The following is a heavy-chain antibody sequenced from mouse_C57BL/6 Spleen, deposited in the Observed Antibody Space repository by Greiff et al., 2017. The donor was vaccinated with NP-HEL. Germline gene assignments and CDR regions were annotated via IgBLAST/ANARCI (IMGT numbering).Heavy chain of an antibody. CDR2: INPNNGGT. Sequence: VQLQQSGPELVKPGASVKISCKASGYTFTDYYMNWVKQSHGKSLEWIGDINPNNGGTSYNQKFKGKATLTVDKSSSTAYMELRSLTSEDSAVYYCAMNGYDEGYFDVWGTGTTVTVSS. CDR1: GYTFTDYY. D-gene: IGHD2-2*01. CDR3: AMNGYDEGYFDV. V-gene: IGHV1-26*01. J-gene: IGHJ1*03.